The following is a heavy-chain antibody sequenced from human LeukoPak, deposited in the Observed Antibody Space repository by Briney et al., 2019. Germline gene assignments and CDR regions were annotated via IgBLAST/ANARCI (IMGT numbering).Heavy chain of an antibody. V-gene: IGHV1-69*13. CDR1: GGTFSSYA. CDR3: ATYDSSGYYEDFDY. J-gene: IGHJ4*02. CDR2: IIPIFGTA. Sequence: ASVKVSCKASGGTFSSYAISWVRQAPGQGLEWMGGIIPIFGTANYAQKFQGRVTITADESTSTAYMELSSLRSEDMAVYYCATYDSSGYYEDFDYWGQGTLVTVSS. D-gene: IGHD3-22*01.